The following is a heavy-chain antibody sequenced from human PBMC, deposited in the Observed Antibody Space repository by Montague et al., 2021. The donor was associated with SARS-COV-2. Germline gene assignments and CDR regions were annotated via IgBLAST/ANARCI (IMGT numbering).Heavy chain of an antibody. V-gene: IGHV6-1*01. CDR1: GDSVSGHSAT. CDR2: TYYRSKWYN. D-gene: IGHD1-1*01. J-gene: IGHJ6*02. CDR3: TSGREGNYNVMDV. Sequence: CAISGDSVSGHSATWNWDRQSPSRGLELLGSTYYRSKWYNDYAVSVRGRVTINPDTSKNQFSLQLNSVTPEDTAIYYCTSGREGNYNVMDVWGQGTTVTVSS.